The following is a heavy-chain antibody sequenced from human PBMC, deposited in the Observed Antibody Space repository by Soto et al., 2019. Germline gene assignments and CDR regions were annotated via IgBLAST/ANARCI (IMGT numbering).Heavy chain of an antibody. CDR1: GGTFSSSA. CDR2: IIPIFGTA. V-gene: IGHV1-69*13. CDR3: AKATTNGGWFNPFDS. J-gene: IGHJ4*02. D-gene: IGHD6-19*01. Sequence: SVKVSCKASGGTFSSSAISWVRQAPGQGLEWMGGIIPIFGTANYAQKFQGRVTITADESTSTAYMELSSLTAEDTAVYYCAKATTNGGWFNPFDSWGQGALVTVSS.